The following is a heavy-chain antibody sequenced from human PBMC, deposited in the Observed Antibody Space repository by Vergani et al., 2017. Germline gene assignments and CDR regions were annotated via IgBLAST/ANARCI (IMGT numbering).Heavy chain of an antibody. CDR2: MNPNSGNT. CDR3: AREYSSIFSWFDP. J-gene: IGHJ5*02. V-gene: IGHV1-8*03. D-gene: IGHD6-13*01. Sequence: QVQLVQSGAEVKKPGASVKVSCKAAGYTFTSYDINWVRQATGQGLEWMGWMNPNSGNTGYAQKFQGRVTITRNTSISTAYMELSSLRSEDTAVYYGAREYSSIFSWFDPWGQGTLVTVSS. CDR1: GYTFTSYD.